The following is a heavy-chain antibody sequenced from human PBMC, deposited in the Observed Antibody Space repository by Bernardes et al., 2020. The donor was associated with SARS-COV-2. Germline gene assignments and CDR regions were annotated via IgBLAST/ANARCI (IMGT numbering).Heavy chain of an antibody. CDR3: TKAANRIAVAGPADH. J-gene: IGHJ1*01. V-gene: IGHV3-23*01. D-gene: IGHD6-19*01. CDR2: ISYGGSGT. Sequence: GGSLRLSCVASGFTFSDYAITWVRQAPGKGLEWVSAISYGGSGTHYADSVKGRFTISRDNSKNTVYLQMNSLRAEDTAVYYCTKAANRIAVAGPADHWGQGTLVTVSS. CDR1: GFTFSDYA.